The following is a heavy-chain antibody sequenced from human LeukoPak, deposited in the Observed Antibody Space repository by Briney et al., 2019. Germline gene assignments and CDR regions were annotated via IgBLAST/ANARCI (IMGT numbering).Heavy chain of an antibody. V-gene: IGHV4-34*01. CDR3: AIIAATDAFDI. CDR2: INHSGST. D-gene: IGHD6-13*01. J-gene: IGHJ3*02. CDR1: GGSFSGYY. Sequence: SETLSLTCAVYGGSFSGYYGSWIRQPPGKGLEWIGEINHSGSTNYNPSLKSRVTISVDTSKNQFSLKLSSVTAADTAVYYCAIIAATDAFDIWGQGTMVTVSS.